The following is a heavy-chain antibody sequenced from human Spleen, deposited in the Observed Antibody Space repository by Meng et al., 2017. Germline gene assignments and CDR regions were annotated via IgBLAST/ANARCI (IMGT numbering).Heavy chain of an antibody. J-gene: IGHJ6*02. V-gene: IGHV1-2*02. CDR2: INPNSGGT. CDR1: GYTFTGYY. Sequence: ASVKVSCKASGYTFTGYYMHWVRQAPGQGLEGMGWINPNSGGTNYAQKFQGRVTMTRDTSISTAYMELSRLRSDDTAVYYCARGSTIAAAGTNGQTYYYYYGMDVWGQGTTVTVSS. D-gene: IGHD6-13*01. CDR3: ARGSTIAAAGTNGQTYYYYYGMDV.